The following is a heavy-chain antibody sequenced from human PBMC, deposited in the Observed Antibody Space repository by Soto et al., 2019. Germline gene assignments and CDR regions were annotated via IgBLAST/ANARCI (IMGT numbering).Heavy chain of an antibody. CDR1: GYTFTSYG. CDR3: ARDSVVPAAIFSYYYYGMDV. V-gene: IGHV1-18*01. CDR2: ISAYNGNT. J-gene: IGHJ6*02. Sequence: ASVKVSCKASGYTFTSYGISWVRQAPGQGLEWMGWISAYNGNTNYAQKLQGRVTISRDNAKNSLYLQMNSLRAEDTAVYYCARDSVVPAAIFSYYYYGMDVWGQGTTVTVSS. D-gene: IGHD2-2*02.